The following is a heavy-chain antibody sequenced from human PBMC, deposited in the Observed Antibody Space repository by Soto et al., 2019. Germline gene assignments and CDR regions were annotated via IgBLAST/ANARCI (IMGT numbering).Heavy chain of an antibody. Sequence: EVPLLESGGGLVQPGGSLRLSCAASGFTFSSYAMSWDRQAPGKGLEWVSAISGSGGSTYYADSVKGRFTISRDNSKNTLYLQMNSLRAEDTAVYYCAKDSGSLRVVPADVWGQGTTVTVSS. V-gene: IGHV3-23*01. CDR1: GFTFSSYA. CDR2: ISGSGGST. D-gene: IGHD2-15*01. CDR3: AKDSGSLRVVPADV. J-gene: IGHJ6*02.